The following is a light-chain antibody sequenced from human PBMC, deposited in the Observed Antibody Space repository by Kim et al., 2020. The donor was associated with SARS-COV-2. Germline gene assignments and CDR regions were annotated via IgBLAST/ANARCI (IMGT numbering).Light chain of an antibody. J-gene: IGLJ2*01. V-gene: IGLV3-19*01. CDR1: SLRSYY. CDR3: NSRDSSGNHVV. CDR2: GKN. Sequence: SSELPQDPAVSVALGQTVRITCQGDSLRSYYASWYQQKPGQAHVLVIYGKNNRPSGIPDRFSGSSSGNTASLTITGAQAEDEADYYCNSRDSSGNHVVFGGGTKLTVL.